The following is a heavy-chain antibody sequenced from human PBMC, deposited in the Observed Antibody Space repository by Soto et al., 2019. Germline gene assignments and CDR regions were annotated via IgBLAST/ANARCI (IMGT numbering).Heavy chain of an antibody. V-gene: IGHV3-11*01. J-gene: IGHJ4*02. CDR2: ISGDGTTI. D-gene: IGHD3-10*01. CDR3: ASDPYYYASGF. Sequence: QVQLVESGGGLVEPGGSLRLSCAASGFRFSDHYMTWIRQAPGKGLEWVSKISGDGTTIYYADSVKGRFTVSRDNAENSVYLQMNSLRAEDTAVYYCASDPYYYASGFWGQGTLVTVSS. CDR1: GFRFSDHY.